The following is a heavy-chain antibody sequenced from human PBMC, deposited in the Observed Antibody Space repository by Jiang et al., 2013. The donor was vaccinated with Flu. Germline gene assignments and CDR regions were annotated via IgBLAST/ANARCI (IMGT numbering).Heavy chain of an antibody. V-gene: IGHV4-59*01. Sequence: LLKPSETLSLTCTVSGGSISSYYWSWIRQPPGKGLEWVGYIYYSGSADYNPSLKSRVTISVDTSKNQFSLKLSSVTAADTAVYYCARVTTVGVATVRGGVFDIWGQGTMVTASS. D-gene: IGHD5-12*01. CDR3: ARVTTVGVATVRGGVFDI. CDR1: GGSISSYY. J-gene: IGHJ3*02. CDR2: IYYSGSA.